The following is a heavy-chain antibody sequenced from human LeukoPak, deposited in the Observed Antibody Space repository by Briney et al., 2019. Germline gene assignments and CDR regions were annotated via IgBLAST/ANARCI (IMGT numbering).Heavy chain of an antibody. Sequence: SETLSLTCAVYGGSFSGYYWSWIRQPPGKGLEWIGEINHSGSTNYNPSLKSRVTISVDTSKNQFSLKLSSVTAADTAVYYCARRLPRGLGEWLVSPTRRATVRNWGQGTLVTVSS. D-gene: IGHD3-16*01. J-gene: IGHJ4*02. CDR1: GGSFSGYY. CDR3: ARRLPRGLGEWLVSPTRRATVRN. V-gene: IGHV4-34*01. CDR2: INHSGST.